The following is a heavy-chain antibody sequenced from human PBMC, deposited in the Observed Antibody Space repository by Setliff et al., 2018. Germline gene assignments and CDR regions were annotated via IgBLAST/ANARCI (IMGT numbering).Heavy chain of an antibody. J-gene: IGHJ4*02. CDR1: GGSISSHY. Sequence: SETLSLTCTVSGGSISSHYWSWIRQPPGKGLEWIGEINHSGSTNYNPSLKSRVTISVDTSKNQFSLKLSSVTAADTAVYYCARGRSNFWGYYFDYWGQGTLVTVSS. V-gene: IGHV4-34*01. D-gene: IGHD3-3*01. CDR3: ARGRSNFWGYYFDY. CDR2: INHSGST.